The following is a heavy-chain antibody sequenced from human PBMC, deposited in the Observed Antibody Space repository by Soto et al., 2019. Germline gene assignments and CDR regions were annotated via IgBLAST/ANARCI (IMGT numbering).Heavy chain of an antibody. J-gene: IGHJ4*02. V-gene: IGHV3-74*01. Sequence: EVQLVESGGGLVQPGGSLRLSCAASGFTFSSYWMHWVRQPPGKGLVWVSRIDGAGRSTNYADSVKGRFTISRDNAKNTLYLQMNRLSAEDTAVYYCARVGSTSWYWGQGTLVTVSS. CDR2: IDGAGRST. CDR1: GFTFSSYW. CDR3: ARVGSTSWY. D-gene: IGHD6-6*01.